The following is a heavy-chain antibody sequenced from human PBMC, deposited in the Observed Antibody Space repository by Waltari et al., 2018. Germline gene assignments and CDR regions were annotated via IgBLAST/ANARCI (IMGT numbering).Heavy chain of an antibody. CDR3: ARGRGLGSYYMDV. Sequence: EVQLVESGGGLVKPGGSLRLSCAASGFTFSSYSLNWVRQAPGKGLEWVSSISSSSSYIYYADSVKGRFTISRDNAKNSLYLQMNSLRAEDTAVYYCARGRGLGSYYMDVWGKGTTVTISS. CDR2: ISSSSSYI. J-gene: IGHJ6*03. D-gene: IGHD3-10*01. CDR1: GFTFSSYS. V-gene: IGHV3-21*01.